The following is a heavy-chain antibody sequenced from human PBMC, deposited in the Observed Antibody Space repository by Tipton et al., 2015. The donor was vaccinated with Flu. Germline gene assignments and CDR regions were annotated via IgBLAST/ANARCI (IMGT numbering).Heavy chain of an antibody. V-gene: IGHV3-33*01. CDR3: ARDEGVVNYYFGMDV. CDR1: GFDFSVYG. J-gene: IGHJ6*02. CDR2: IWYDGSNK. Sequence: SLRLSCTASGFDFSVYGMHWVRQAPGKGLEWVAVIWYDGSNKHYGDSVKGRFTVSRDNSKNTLYLQMNNLRVEDTAVNYCARDEGVVNYYFGMDVWGQGTTVTVSS.